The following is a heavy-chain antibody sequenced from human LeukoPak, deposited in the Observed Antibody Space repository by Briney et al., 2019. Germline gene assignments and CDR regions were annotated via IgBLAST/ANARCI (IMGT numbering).Heavy chain of an antibody. J-gene: IGHJ4*02. V-gene: IGHV3-30*04. CDR2: ISYDGSNK. CDR3: ARASQGSCSGGSCHYYFDY. Sequence: GGSPRLSCAASGFTFSSYAMSWVRQAPGKGLEWVAVISYDGSNKYYADSVKGRFTISRDNSKNTLYLQMNSLRAEDTAVYYCARASQGSCSGGSCHYYFDYWGQGTLVTVSS. CDR1: GFTFSSYA. D-gene: IGHD2-15*01.